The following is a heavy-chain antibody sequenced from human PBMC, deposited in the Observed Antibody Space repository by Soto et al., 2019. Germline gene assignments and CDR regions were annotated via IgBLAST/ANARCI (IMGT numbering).Heavy chain of an antibody. CDR1: GGSITSYY. CDR3: ARGSGMDV. Sequence: SETLSLTCTVSGGSITSYYWSWIRQSPGKGLEWIGYIYYSGSPSYNQSLKSRVTISTDTSKNQFSLKVNSVTAADTAVNYCARGSGMDVCGQGPTVTVSS. J-gene: IGHJ6*02. CDR2: IYYSGSP. V-gene: IGHV4-59*08.